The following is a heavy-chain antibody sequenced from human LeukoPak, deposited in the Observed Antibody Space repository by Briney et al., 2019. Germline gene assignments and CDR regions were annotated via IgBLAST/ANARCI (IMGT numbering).Heavy chain of an antibody. CDR3: ARVEQLAYFDY. CDR1: GGSISSYY. Sequence: SETLSLTCTVAGGSISSYYWRWIRQPPGKGLEWIGYIYYSGSTNYNPSLKSRVTISVDTSKNQFSLKLSSMTAADTAVYYCARVEQLAYFDYWGQGTLVTVSS. J-gene: IGHJ4*02. V-gene: IGHV4-59*01. CDR2: IYYSGST. D-gene: IGHD6-6*01.